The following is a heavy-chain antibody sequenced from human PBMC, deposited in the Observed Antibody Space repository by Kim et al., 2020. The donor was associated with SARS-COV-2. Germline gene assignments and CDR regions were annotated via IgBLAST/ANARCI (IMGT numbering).Heavy chain of an antibody. CDR2: ISSSSSTI. CDR1: GFTFSSYS. V-gene: IGHV3-48*02. J-gene: IGHJ3*02. D-gene: IGHD6-13*01. CDR3: ARRTVAAAGTTNAFDI. Sequence: GGSLRLSCAASGFTFSSYSMNWVRQAPGKGLEWVSYISSSSSTIYYADSVKGRFTISRDNAKNSLYLQMNSLRDEDTAVYYCARRTVAAAGTTNAFDIWGQGTMVTVSS.